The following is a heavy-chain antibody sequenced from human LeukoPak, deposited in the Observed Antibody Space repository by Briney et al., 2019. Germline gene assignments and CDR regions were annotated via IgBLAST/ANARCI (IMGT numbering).Heavy chain of an antibody. Sequence: SETLSLTCTVSGGSISSYYWSWIRQPPGKGLEWIGYLYYRGSTNYNPSLKSRVTISVDTSKNQFSLKLSSVTAADTAVYYCARGDAYGSGSFLGYWGQGTLVTVSS. CDR1: GGSISSYY. CDR2: LYYRGST. CDR3: ARGDAYGSGSFLGY. D-gene: IGHD3-10*01. V-gene: IGHV4-59*01. J-gene: IGHJ4*02.